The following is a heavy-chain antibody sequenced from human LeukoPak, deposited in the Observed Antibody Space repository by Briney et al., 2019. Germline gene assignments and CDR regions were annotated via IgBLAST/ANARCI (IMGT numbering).Heavy chain of an antibody. CDR2: IRPDGTDA. CDR1: GFTFSDFW. CDR3: ARDMWGTFDY. D-gene: IGHD7-27*01. J-gene: IGHJ4*02. Sequence: GGSLRLSCAASGFTFSDFWMHWVREAPGKGPVWVSRIRPDGTDASYADSVKGRFTISRDNARNTLFLQISSLRDEDTAVYYCARDMWGTFDYWGQGTLVTVSS. V-gene: IGHV3-74*01.